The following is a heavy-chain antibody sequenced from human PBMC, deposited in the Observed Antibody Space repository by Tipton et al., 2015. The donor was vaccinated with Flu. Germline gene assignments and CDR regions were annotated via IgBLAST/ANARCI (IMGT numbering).Heavy chain of an antibody. Sequence: LRLSCTVSGGSISSGSYYWSWIRQPAGKGLEWIGRIYTSGSTNYNPSLKSRVTISVDTSKNQFSLKLSSVTAADTAVYYCARSKYPPQGGVVDDYWGQGTLVTVSS. V-gene: IGHV4-61*02. CDR1: GGSISSGSYY. CDR2: IYTSGST. CDR3: ARSKYPPQGGVVDDY. D-gene: IGHD3-3*01. J-gene: IGHJ4*02.